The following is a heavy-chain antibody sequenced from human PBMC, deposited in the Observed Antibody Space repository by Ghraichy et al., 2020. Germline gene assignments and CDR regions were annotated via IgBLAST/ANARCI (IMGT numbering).Heavy chain of an antibody. V-gene: IGHV3-7*03. CDR2: IKQDGSVT. J-gene: IGHJ4*02. D-gene: IGHD6-19*01. CDR1: GLPFSTYY. CDR3: AGGSGWLCDS. Sequence: GGSLRLSCAASGLPFSTYYMNWVRQAPGKGPEWVALIKQDGSVTYYVDSVKGRFTISRDNAKNSVYLQMDSLTTDDTAVYVCAGGSGWLCDSWGRGTLVTVSS.